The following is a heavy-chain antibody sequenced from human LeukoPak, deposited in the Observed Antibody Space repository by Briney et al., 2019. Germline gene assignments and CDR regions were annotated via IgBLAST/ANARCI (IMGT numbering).Heavy chain of an antibody. CDR2: IWYDGSSK. D-gene: IGHD3-10*02. CDR1: GFTFGSYG. J-gene: IGHJ6*04. V-gene: IGHV3-33*03. CDR3: AELGITMIGGV. Sequence: GGSLRLSCAASGFTFGSYGMHWVRQAPGKGLEWVAFIWYDGSSKFYADSVKGRFTISRDNAKNSLYLQMNSLRAEDTAVYYCAELGITMIGGVWGKGTTVTISS.